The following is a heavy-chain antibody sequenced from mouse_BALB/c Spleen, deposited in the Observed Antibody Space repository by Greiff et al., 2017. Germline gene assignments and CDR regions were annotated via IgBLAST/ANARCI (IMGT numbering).Heavy chain of an antibody. V-gene: IGHV2-6-7*01. J-gene: IGHJ3*01. Sequence: QVQLKESGPGLVAPSQSLSITCTVSGFSLTGYGVNWVRQPPGKGLEWLGMIWGDGSTDYNSALKSRLSISKDNSKSQVFLKMNSLQTDDTARYYCARDQRDYDAGWFAYWGQGTLVTVSA. CDR3: ARDQRDYDAGWFAY. CDR2: IWGDGST. D-gene: IGHD2-4*01. CDR1: GFSLTGYG.